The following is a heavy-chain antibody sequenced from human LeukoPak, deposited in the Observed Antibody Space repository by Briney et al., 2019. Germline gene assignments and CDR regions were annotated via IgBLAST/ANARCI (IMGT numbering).Heavy chain of an antibody. CDR1: GGNFSSYA. J-gene: IGHJ4*02. V-gene: IGHV1-69*05. Sequence: SVKVSCKASGGNFSSYAISWARQAPGQGLELVGRIIPIFGTANYAHNFPSRVTTITDEYTRTPYMALISLRSEDTAVYYCAREWYDSSGYYREYYFYYWGQGTLVTVSS. CDR2: IIPIFGTA. CDR3: AREWYDSSGYYREYYFYY. D-gene: IGHD3-22*01.